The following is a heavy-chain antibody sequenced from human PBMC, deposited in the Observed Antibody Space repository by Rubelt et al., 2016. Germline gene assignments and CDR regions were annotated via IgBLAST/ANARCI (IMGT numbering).Heavy chain of an antibody. D-gene: IGHD3-10*01. V-gene: IGHV4-39*02. CDR1: GDSFSRSTSS. Sequence: QLQLQESGPGLVKPSETLALTCTVSGDSFSRSTSSWGWIRQPPGKGLEWIATVSSTGTTYYNPSLKSRVTISLDTSKNHFSLRLDSVTAADTAVYYCAMGASPWYYGTNDYYHYWGPGSQVVVSS. CDR3: AMGASPWYYGTNDYYHY. CDR2: VSSTGTT. J-gene: IGHJ4*02.